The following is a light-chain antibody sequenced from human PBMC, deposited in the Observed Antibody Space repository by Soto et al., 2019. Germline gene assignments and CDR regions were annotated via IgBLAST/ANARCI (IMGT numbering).Light chain of an antibody. CDR3: QKYNSDPHT. J-gene: IGKJ2*01. CDR2: AAS. CDR1: QCISHY. V-gene: IGKV1-27*01. Sequence: DIQMTQSPSSLSASVGDRVTITCRASQCISHYLAWYQQKPGTVPKLLIYAASTLQSGVPSRFSGSGSGTAFTLTISSLQPEDVAASYCQKYNSDPHTFGQGTKLEIK.